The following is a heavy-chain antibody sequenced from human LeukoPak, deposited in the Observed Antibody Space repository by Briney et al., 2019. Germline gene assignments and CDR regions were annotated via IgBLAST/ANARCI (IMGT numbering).Heavy chain of an antibody. D-gene: IGHD6-13*01. CDR3: VREGTIAEAGRWIDALNM. V-gene: IGHV3-13*01. Sequence: GGSLRLSCAASGFIFSIYDMHWVRHGTGKGLEWVSAIGTVGDTHYADSVKGRFTISREDAKNSLYLQMNSLRAGDTAVYYCVREGTIAEAGRWIDALNMWGQGTMVTVSS. CDR2: IGTVGDT. J-gene: IGHJ3*02. CDR1: GFIFSIYD.